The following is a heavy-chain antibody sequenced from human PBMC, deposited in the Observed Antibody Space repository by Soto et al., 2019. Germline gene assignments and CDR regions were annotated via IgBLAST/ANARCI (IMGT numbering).Heavy chain of an antibody. D-gene: IGHD6-6*01. CDR1: GGSISSDDHY. CDR2: IYYTGST. Sequence: QVQLQESGPGLVKPSQTLSLTCTVSGGSISSDDHYWTWIRQPPGKGLEWIGYIYYTGSTNYNPCLKSRVTISVDTSKNQFSLKVNSVTAADTAMYYCARDRSNSPDFFDFWGQGTLVTVSS. V-gene: IGHV4-30-4*01. CDR3: ARDRSNSPDFFDF. J-gene: IGHJ4*02.